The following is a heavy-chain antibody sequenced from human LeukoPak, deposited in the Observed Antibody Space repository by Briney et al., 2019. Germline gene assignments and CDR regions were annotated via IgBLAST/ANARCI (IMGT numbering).Heavy chain of an antibody. CDR3: AREGSGYNYAEN. V-gene: IGHV1-46*01. CDR2: INPSGGSS. D-gene: IGHD5-18*01. CDR1: GYIFSGYY. Sequence: ASVTVSCKASGYIFSGYYMHWVRQAPGQGLEWMGIINPSGGSSNYAQKFQSRVTITRDTSSSTVYMELSSLRSEDTAVYYCAREGSGYNYAENWGQGTLVTVSS. J-gene: IGHJ4*02.